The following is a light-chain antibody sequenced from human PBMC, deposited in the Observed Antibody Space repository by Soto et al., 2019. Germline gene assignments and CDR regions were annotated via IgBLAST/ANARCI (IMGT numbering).Light chain of an antibody. CDR2: LGS. J-gene: IGKJ4*01. V-gene: IGKV2-28*01. CDR3: MQALQIAVT. Sequence: DIVMTQSPVSLPVTPGEPASISCRSSQSLLHINGYNYLDWYLQKPGHSPQLLIYLGSNRASGVPDRFSGSGSGTDFTLKISRVEAEDVGVYYCMQALQIAVTFGGGTKVEIK. CDR1: QSLLHINGYNY.